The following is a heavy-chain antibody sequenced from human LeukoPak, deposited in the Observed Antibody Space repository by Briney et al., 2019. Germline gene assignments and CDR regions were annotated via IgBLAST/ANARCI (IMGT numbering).Heavy chain of an antibody. D-gene: IGHD3-22*01. CDR1: GGTFNSYI. CDR2: IIPILGIA. V-gene: IGHV1-69*04. CDR3: ARDGYYYDSSGALDY. Sequence: SVKVSCKASGGTFNSYIISWVRQAPGQGLEWMGRIIPILGIANYAQKSQGRVTITADKSTSTAYMELSSLRSEDTAVYYCARDGYYYDSSGALDYWGQGTLVTVSS. J-gene: IGHJ4*02.